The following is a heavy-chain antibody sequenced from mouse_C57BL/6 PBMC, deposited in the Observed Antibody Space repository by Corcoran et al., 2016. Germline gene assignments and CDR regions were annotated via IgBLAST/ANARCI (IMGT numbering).Heavy chain of an antibody. Sequence: EVQLQQSGPELVKPGASVKISCKASGYTFTDYYMNWVKQSQGKSLEWIGDINPNNGGTSYNQKFKGKATLTVDKSSSTAYMELRSLTSEDSAVYYCARERSLLWLRRYAMDYWGQGTSVTVSS. J-gene: IGHJ4*01. CDR1: GYTFTDYY. CDR3: ARERSLLWLRRYAMDY. V-gene: IGHV1-26*01. CDR2: INPNNGGT. D-gene: IGHD2-2*01.